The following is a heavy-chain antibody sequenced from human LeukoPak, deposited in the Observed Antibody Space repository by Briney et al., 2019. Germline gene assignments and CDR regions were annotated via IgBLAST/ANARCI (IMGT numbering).Heavy chain of an antibody. Sequence: GGSLRLSCAASGFTFSDYYMSWIRQAPGKGLEWVTYISSSGSTIYYADSVKGRFTISRDNAKNSLYLQMNSLRAEDTAVYYCARDRNGVLLWFGELLNYWGQGTLVTVSS. D-gene: IGHD3-10*01. J-gene: IGHJ4*02. CDR2: ISSSGSTI. CDR3: ARDRNGVLLWFGELLNY. CDR1: GFTFSDYY. V-gene: IGHV3-11*04.